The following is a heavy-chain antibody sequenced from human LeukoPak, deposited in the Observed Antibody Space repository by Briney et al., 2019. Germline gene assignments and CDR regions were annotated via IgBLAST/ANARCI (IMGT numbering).Heavy chain of an antibody. CDR2: IYYSGNT. CDR3: ARAVREPGFHRGYYMDA. CDR1: GGSISSTTYY. V-gene: IGHV4-39*07. Sequence: SETLSLTCTVSGGSISSTTYYWGWIRQPPGKGLEWIGSIYYSGNTYYNPSLRSRVTLSVDTSKSQFSLGLSSVTAADTAVYYCARAVREPGFHRGYYMDAWGKGTTVTVFS. J-gene: IGHJ6*03. D-gene: IGHD1-14*01.